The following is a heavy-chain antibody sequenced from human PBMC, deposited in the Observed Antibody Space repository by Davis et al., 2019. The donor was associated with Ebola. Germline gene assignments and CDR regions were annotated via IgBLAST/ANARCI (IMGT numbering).Heavy chain of an antibody. CDR1: GFTFNSYA. D-gene: IGHD2-15*01. V-gene: IGHV3-30*18. J-gene: IGHJ4*02. Sequence: PGGSLRLSCAASGFTFNSYAMHWVRQAPGKGLEWVAVISYDGTSKYYSDSVKGRFTISRDNSKNTLYLQMNSLRAEDTAVYSCAKDLALGYCTSGSCIGAPDSWGQGTLVTVSS. CDR2: ISYDGTSK. CDR3: AKDLALGYCTSGSCIGAPDS.